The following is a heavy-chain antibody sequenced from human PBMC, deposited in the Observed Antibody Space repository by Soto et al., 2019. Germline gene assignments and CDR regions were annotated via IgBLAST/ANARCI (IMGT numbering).Heavy chain of an antibody. Sequence: QVQLQESGPGLVKPSETLSLTCTVSGGSISSSYWSWIRQPPGKGLEWIGYIYYSWSTNYNPSLKSRVSISVDTSKNQLALKLSSVTAADTAVYYCARALNYYWYFDLWGRGTLVTVSS. CDR1: GGSISSSY. CDR2: IYYSWST. J-gene: IGHJ2*01. V-gene: IGHV4-59*01. CDR3: ARALNYYWYFDL.